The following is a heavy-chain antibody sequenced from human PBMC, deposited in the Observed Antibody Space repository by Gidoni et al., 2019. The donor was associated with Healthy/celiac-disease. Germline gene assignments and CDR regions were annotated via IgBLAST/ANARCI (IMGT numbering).Heavy chain of an antibody. V-gene: IGHV4-34*01. CDR3: ARGLSWYHGVTWFDP. CDR2: INHSGST. Sequence: QVQLQQWGAGLVKPSETLSLTCAVYGGSFSGYYWSWIRQPPGKGLEWIGEINHSGSTNYNPSLKSLVTISVDTSKNQFSLKLSSVTAADTAVYYCARGLSWYHGVTWFDPWGQGTLVTVSS. CDR1: GGSFSGYY. J-gene: IGHJ5*02. D-gene: IGHD6-13*01.